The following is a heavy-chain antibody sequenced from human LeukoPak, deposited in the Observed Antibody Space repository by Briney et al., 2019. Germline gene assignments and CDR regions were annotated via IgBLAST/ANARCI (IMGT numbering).Heavy chain of an antibody. Sequence: GGSLRLSCAASGFTFSSYAMSWVRQAPGKGLEWVSAISGSGGSTYYADSVKGRFTISRDNSKNTLYLQMNSLRAEDTAVYYCAKDAHYDILTGYSTDYWGQGTLVTVSS. CDR1: GFTFSSYA. J-gene: IGHJ4*02. CDR3: AKDAHYDILTGYSTDY. D-gene: IGHD3-9*01. V-gene: IGHV3-23*01. CDR2: ISGSGGST.